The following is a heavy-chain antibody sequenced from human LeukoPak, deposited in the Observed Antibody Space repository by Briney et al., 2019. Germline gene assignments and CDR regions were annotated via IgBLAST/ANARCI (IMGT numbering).Heavy chain of an antibody. CDR1: GDSFSGYY. D-gene: IGHD3-9*01. CDR3: ARPQLRRYFDWLRTRATASPGLIDI. J-gene: IGHJ3*02. V-gene: IGHV4-34*01. CDR2: INHRGTT. Sequence: SETLSLTCAVYGDSFSGYYWSRIRQPPGKGLEWIAEINHRGTTHYNPSLKSRVTISVDTSKNQFSLKLSSVTAADTAVYYCARPQLRRYFDWLRTRATASPGLIDIWGQGTMVTVSS.